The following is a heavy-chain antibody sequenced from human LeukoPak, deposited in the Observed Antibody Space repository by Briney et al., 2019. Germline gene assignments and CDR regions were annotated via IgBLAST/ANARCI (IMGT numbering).Heavy chain of an antibody. Sequence: GGSLRLSCAASGFTFSSYWMSWVRQAPGKGLEWVANIKQDGSEKYYVDSVKGRFTISRDNAKNSLYLQMNSLRAEDTAVYYCARDGGQWHSDLVRYYCYGMDVWGQGTTVTVSS. CDR1: GFTFSSYW. D-gene: IGHD6-19*01. J-gene: IGHJ6*02. CDR2: IKQDGSEK. V-gene: IGHV3-7*01. CDR3: ARDGGQWHSDLVRYYCYGMDV.